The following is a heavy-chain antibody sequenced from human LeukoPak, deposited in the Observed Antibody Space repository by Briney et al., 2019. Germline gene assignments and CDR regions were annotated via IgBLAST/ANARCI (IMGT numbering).Heavy chain of an antibody. CDR1: GFTFSSYG. CDR3: AEGYCSSTSCPPFDY. V-gene: IGHV3-30*03. CDR2: ISYDGSNK. J-gene: IGHJ4*02. D-gene: IGHD2-2*01. Sequence: GRSLRLSCAASGFTFSSYGMHWVRQAPGKGLEWVAVISYDGSNKYYADSVKGRFTISRDNSKNTLYLQMNSLRAEDAAVYYCAEGYCSSTSCPPFDYWGQGTLVTVPS.